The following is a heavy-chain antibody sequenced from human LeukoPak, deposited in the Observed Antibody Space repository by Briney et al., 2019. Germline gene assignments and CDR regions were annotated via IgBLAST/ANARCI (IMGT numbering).Heavy chain of an antibody. Sequence: GGSLRLSCAAPGFTFSRYWMSWVRQAPGKGLEWVANIEQDGSEKYYVDSVKGRFSISRDNAKHSLYLQMNSLRAEDTAVYYCARAPTLFDYWGQGTLVTVSS. J-gene: IGHJ4*02. CDR1: GFTFSRYW. CDR2: IEQDGSEK. CDR3: ARAPTLFDY. V-gene: IGHV3-7*03.